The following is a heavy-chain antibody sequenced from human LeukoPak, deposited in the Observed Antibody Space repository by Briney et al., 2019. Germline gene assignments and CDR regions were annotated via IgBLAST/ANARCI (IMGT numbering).Heavy chain of an antibody. D-gene: IGHD5-18*01. CDR2: ISSRSSYI. Sequence: GGSLRLSCAASGFTFSNYTMNWVRQAPGKGLEWVSSISSRSSYIYYADSVKGRFTISRDNAKNSLYLQMNSLRAEDTAVYYCARRASTERGHSYGLDYWGQGTLVTVSS. CDR3: ARRASTERGHSYGLDY. CDR1: GFTFSNYT. V-gene: IGHV3-21*01. J-gene: IGHJ4*02.